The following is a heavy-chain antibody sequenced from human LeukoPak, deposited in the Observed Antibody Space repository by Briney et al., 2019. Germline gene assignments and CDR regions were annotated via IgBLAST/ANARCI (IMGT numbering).Heavy chain of an antibody. CDR2: INPSGGST. Sequence: ASVKVSCKASGYTFTSYYMHWVRQAPGQGLEWMGIINPSGGSTSYAQKFQGRVTMTRDMSTSTVYMELSSLRAEDTAVYYCAKELMVYAIGYNWFDPWGQGTLVTVSS. J-gene: IGHJ5*02. CDR1: GYTFTSYY. D-gene: IGHD2-8*01. V-gene: IGHV1-46*01. CDR3: AKELMVYAIGYNWFDP.